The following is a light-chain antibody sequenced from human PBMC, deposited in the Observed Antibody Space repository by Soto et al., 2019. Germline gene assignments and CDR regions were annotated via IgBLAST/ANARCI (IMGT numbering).Light chain of an antibody. CDR2: DAS. Sequence: DIQMTQSPSTLSAFVGDRVTITCRASQSIRSWLAWYQQKPGKAPKLLIYDASSLERGVPSRFSGSGSGTEFTLTISSLQPDDFATYYCQQYNSYSWTFGQGTKVEIK. CDR3: QQYNSYSWT. V-gene: IGKV1-5*01. J-gene: IGKJ1*01. CDR1: QSIRSW.